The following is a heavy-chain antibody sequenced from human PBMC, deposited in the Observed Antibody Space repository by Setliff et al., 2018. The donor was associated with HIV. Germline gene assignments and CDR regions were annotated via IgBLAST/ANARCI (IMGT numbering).Heavy chain of an antibody. CDR1: GYTLTTSG. V-gene: IGHV1-18*01. J-gene: IGHJ6*02. D-gene: IGHD6-19*01. CDR3: ARDPSIAVAGAAV. Sequence: ASVKVSCKASGYTLTTSGVSWFRQAPGQGLEWMGWIGTYNGDTKFAQKFQGRVTITADEWTSTAYMELSSLRSEDTAVYYCARDPSIAVAGAAVWGQGTTVTVSS. CDR2: IGTYNGDT.